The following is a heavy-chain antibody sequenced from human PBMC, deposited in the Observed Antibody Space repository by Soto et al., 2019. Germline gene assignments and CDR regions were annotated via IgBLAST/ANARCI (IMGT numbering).Heavy chain of an antibody. CDR1: GGTINSGDYF. D-gene: IGHD2-21*02. J-gene: IGHJ6*02. Sequence: LSLTCSVSGGTINSGDYFWSWIRQPPGKGLEWIGSIFYTGSTYYSPSLKSRASMSMDTSKNLFSLRLRSLTAADTAVYFCARGLAVTATYYYYGMDVWGQGTTVTVSS. CDR2: IFYTGST. CDR3: ARGLAVTATYYYYGMDV. V-gene: IGHV4-30-4*01.